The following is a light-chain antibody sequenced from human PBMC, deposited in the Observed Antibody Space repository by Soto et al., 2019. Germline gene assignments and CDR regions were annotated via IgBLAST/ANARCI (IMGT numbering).Light chain of an antibody. V-gene: IGKV1-5*01. CDR3: QQYNRSYT. CDR2: GAS. CDR1: QSIANR. J-gene: IGKJ2*01. Sequence: DIQLTQSPSILSASGGDRVTITCRASQSIANRLAWYQQKPGKTPKLLIYGASTLESGVPSRFSGSGSGTEFTLTINRLQTDYFATYYCQQYNRSYTFGQGTKLQIK.